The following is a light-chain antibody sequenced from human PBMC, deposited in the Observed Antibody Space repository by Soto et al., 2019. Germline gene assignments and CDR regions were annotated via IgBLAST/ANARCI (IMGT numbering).Light chain of an antibody. Sequence: EIVLTQSPGTLSLSPGDRATLSCRAGQSVDSRFLAWYQQKPGQAPRLLIYHTSTRATGIPDRFSGSASGTDFTLTITRLEPEDXXXXXXQRYDGSPFYTFGQGTKVEIK. J-gene: IGKJ2*01. CDR1: QSVDSRF. CDR2: HTS. CDR3: QRYDGSPFYT. V-gene: IGKV3-20*01.